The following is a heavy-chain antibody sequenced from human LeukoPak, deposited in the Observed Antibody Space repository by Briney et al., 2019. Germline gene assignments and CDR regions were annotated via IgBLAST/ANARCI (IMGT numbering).Heavy chain of an antibody. V-gene: IGHV3-33*01. CDR1: GFTFSSYG. CDR2: IWYDGSNK. CDR3: ARGTGYSSGWPLDY. D-gene: IGHD6-19*01. Sequence: GGSLRLSCAASGFTFSSYGMHWVRQAAGKGLEWVAVIWYDGSNKYYADSVKGRFTISRDNSKNTLYLQMNSLRAEDTAVYYCARGTGYSSGWPLDYWGQGTLVTVSS. J-gene: IGHJ4*02.